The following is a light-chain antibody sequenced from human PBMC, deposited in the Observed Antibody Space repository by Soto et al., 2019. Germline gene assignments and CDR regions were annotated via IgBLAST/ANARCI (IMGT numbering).Light chain of an antibody. J-gene: IGKJ1*01. V-gene: IGKV1-39*01. CDR3: QDSYSPS. Sequence: DIQMTQSPSSLSASVGDSVTITCRASQDISTDLGWYQQKPGKAPKLLIYVASSLQSGVPSRFSGSGSGTDLTLTIRRPQHEDIETYYRQDSYSPSFGQGTKVDIK. CDR1: QDISTD. CDR2: VAS.